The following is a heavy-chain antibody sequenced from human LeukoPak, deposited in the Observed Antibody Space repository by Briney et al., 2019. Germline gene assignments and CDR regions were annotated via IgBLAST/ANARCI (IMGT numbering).Heavy chain of an antibody. Sequence: GGSLRLSCAASGFTFSSYSMNWVRQAPGKGLEWVSSISSSSSYIYYADSVKGRFTISRDNAKNSLNLQMNSLRAEDTAVYYCARDSRYCSGGSCSDYWGQGTLVTVSS. CDR1: GFTFSSYS. V-gene: IGHV3-21*01. CDR3: ARDSRYCSGGSCSDY. D-gene: IGHD2-15*01. CDR2: ISSSSSYI. J-gene: IGHJ4*02.